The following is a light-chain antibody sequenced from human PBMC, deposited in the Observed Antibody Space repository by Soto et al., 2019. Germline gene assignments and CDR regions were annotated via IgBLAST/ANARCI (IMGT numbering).Light chain of an antibody. J-gene: IGKJ1*01. CDR2: GAS. CDR1: QSVTNSF. CDR3: HQYFSTPWA. V-gene: IGKV3-20*01. Sequence: EVVLSQSPGTLSLSPGERATLSCRSSQSVTNSFLAWYQQKPGQAPRLLIYGASRRATGIPDRFTGSGSGTDFTLTISRLEPEENAGYYCHQYFSTPWAFGQGTKVDIK.